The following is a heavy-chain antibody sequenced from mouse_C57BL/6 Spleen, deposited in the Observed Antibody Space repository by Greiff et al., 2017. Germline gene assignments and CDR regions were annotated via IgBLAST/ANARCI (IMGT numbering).Heavy chain of an antibody. D-gene: IGHD2-3*01. CDR1: GFSLTSYG. V-gene: IGHV2-2*01. CDR2: IWSGGST. CDR3: ARTGYYGKGAMDY. Sequence: VQLVESGPGLVQPSQSLSITCPVSGFSLTSYGVHWVRQSPGKGLEWLGVIWSGGSTDYNAAFISRLSISKDNSKSQVFFKMNSLQADDTAIYYCARTGYYGKGAMDYWGQGTSVTVSS. J-gene: IGHJ4*01.